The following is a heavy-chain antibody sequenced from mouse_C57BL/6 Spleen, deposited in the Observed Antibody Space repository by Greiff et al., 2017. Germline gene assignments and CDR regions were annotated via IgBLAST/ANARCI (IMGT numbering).Heavy chain of an antibody. CDR3: ARGTYYYGSSSFAY. Sequence: QVQLQQSGPELVKPGASVKISCKASGYAFSSSWMNWVKQRPGKGLEWIGRIYPGDGDTNYNGKFKGQATLTADKSSSTAYMQLSSLTSEDSAVYFCARGTYYYGSSSFAYWGQGTLGTVSA. D-gene: IGHD1-1*01. V-gene: IGHV1-82*01. CDR1: GYAFSSSW. CDR2: IYPGDGDT. J-gene: IGHJ3*01.